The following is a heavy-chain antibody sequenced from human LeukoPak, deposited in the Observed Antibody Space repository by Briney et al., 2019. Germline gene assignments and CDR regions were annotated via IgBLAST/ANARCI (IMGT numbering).Heavy chain of an antibody. J-gene: IGHJ3*02. CDR3: ARVRKHHSWSGYYSGAFDI. CDR1: GYTFTGYY. D-gene: IGHD3-3*02. CDR2: INPNSGGT. Sequence: ASVKVSCKASGYTFTGYYMHWVRQAPGQGLEWMGRINPNSGGTNYAQKFQGRVTMTRDTSISTAYMELSRLRSDDTAVYYCARVRKHHSWSGYYSGAFDIWGQGTMVTVSS. V-gene: IGHV1-2*06.